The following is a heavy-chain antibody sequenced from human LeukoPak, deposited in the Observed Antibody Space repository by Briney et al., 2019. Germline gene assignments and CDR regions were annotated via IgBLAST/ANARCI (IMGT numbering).Heavy chain of an antibody. J-gene: IGHJ2*01. CDR3: ARKGDFWSGYRSYWYFDL. Sequence: KPSETLSLTCAVSGYSISSGYYWGWIRQPPGKGLEWIGSIYHSGSTYYNPSLKSRVTISVDTSKNQFSLKLSSVTAADTAVYYCARKGDFWSGYRSYWYFDLWGRGTLVTVSS. V-gene: IGHV4-38-2*01. CDR1: GYSISSGYY. CDR2: IYHSGST. D-gene: IGHD3-3*01.